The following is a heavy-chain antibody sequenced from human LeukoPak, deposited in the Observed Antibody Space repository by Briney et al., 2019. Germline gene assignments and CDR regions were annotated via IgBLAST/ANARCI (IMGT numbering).Heavy chain of an antibody. D-gene: IGHD4-17*01. Sequence: ASVKVSCKASGYTFTGYYMHWVRQAPGQGLEWMGWINPNSGGTNYAQKFQGRVTMTRDTSISTAYMELSRLRSDDTAVYYCARAREDYGDYHNWFDPWGQGTLVTVSS. CDR3: ARAREDYGDYHNWFDP. J-gene: IGHJ5*02. CDR2: INPNSGGT. V-gene: IGHV1-2*02. CDR1: GYTFTGYY.